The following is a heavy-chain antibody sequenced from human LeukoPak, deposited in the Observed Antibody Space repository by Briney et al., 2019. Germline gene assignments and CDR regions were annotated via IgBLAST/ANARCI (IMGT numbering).Heavy chain of an antibody. Sequence: ASVNVSCKASGYTFTIYYMHWVRQAPGQGLEWMGIINPSGGSTGYAQKFQGRVTMTRDTSTSTVYMELSSLRSEDTAVYYCARVGRLEWLSAYDYWGQGTLVTVSS. CDR1: GYTFTIYY. D-gene: IGHD3-3*01. V-gene: IGHV1-46*01. CDR3: ARVGRLEWLSAYDY. J-gene: IGHJ4*02. CDR2: INPSGGST.